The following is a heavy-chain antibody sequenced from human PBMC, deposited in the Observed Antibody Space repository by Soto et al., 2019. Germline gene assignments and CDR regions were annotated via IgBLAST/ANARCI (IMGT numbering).Heavy chain of an antibody. Sequence: GGSLSLCCVDSGFTFSSYGMRWVRQAPGKGLEYVSAISSNGGSTYYADSVKGRFTISRDNSKNTLYLQMRSLRAEDTAVYYCVKAGIVADYWGQGTMVTVSS. V-gene: IGHV3-64D*06. CDR2: ISSNGGST. D-gene: IGHD5-12*01. CDR1: GFTFSSYG. J-gene: IGHJ4*02. CDR3: VKAGIVADY.